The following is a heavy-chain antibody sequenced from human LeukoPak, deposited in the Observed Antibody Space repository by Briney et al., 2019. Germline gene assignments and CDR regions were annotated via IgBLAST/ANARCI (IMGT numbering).Heavy chain of an antibody. CDR2: ISAYNGNT. D-gene: IGHD3-22*01. J-gene: IGHJ4*02. CDR1: GYTFTSYG. Sequence: ASVKVSCKASGYTFTSYGISWVRQAPGQGLEWMGWISAYNGNTNYAQKLQGRVTMTTDTSTSTAYMELSSLRSEDAAVYYCARPIYDSSGFDYWGQGTLATVSS. CDR3: ARPIYDSSGFDY. V-gene: IGHV1-18*01.